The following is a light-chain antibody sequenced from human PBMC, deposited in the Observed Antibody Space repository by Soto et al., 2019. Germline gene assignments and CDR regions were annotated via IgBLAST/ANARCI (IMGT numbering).Light chain of an antibody. Sequence: QSVLTQPPSVSGAPGQRVTISCTGSSSNIGAGYDVHWYQQLPGTAPKLLIYGNTNRPSGVPDRFSGSKSDTSASLAITGLQAEEEADYSCQSYDNSLSGYVFGSGTKVTVL. CDR3: QSYDNSLSGYV. V-gene: IGLV1-40*01. CDR1: SSNIGAGYD. J-gene: IGLJ1*01. CDR2: GNT.